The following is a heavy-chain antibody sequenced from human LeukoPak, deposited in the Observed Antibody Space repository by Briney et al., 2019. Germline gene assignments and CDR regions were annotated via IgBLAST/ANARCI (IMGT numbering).Heavy chain of an antibody. Sequence: GGSLRLSCAASGFTFSTYAMSWVRQAPGKGLEWVSAISGSGSKTSVKGRITISRDNSKNTLYLQMNSLRAEDTAVYYCAKDESVSGWWGGYFDYWGQGTLVTVSS. CDR2: ISGSGSKT. D-gene: IGHD6-19*01. J-gene: IGHJ4*02. CDR1: GFTFSTYA. CDR3: AKDESVSGWWGGYFDY. V-gene: IGHV3-23*01.